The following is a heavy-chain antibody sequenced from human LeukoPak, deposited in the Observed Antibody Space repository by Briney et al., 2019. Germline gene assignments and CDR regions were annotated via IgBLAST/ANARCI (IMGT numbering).Heavy chain of an antibody. D-gene: IGHD5-12*01. CDR3: AKGGLGLDY. J-gene: IGHJ4*02. CDR1: GFTFSSYA. V-gene: IGHV3-30*04. Sequence: PGGSLRLSCAASGFTFSSYAMHWVRQAPGKGLEWMAVISYDGSNKYYADSVKGRFTIPRDNSKNTVYLQMNSLRAEDTAVYYCAKGGLGLDYWGQGTLVTVSS. CDR2: ISYDGSNK.